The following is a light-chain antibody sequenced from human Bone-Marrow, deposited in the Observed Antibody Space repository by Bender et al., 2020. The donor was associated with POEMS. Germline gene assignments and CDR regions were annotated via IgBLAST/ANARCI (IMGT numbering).Light chain of an antibody. V-gene: IGLV2-8*01. J-gene: IGLJ2*01. CDR3: GSYAGHSTHVV. CDR1: SSDIGAYDY. CDR2: GVT. Sequence: QSALTQPASMSGSPGQSVTISCTGTSSDIGAYDYVSWYQQHPGKVPKLILYGVTERPSGVPDRFSGSKFGNTASLTVSGLQYDDEADYFCGSYAGHSTHVVFGGGTKLTVL.